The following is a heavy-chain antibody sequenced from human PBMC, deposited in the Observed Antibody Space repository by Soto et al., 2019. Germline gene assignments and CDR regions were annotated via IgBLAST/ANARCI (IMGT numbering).Heavy chain of an antibody. Sequence: QVQLVQSGAEVKKPGSSVKISCTASGGTFNFYTINWVRQAPGQGLEWVGRVNPIVDMSISARRFQGRVTFTADKSTSKAYMDLTSLRSEDTAVYYCATSYGSGSTHFDYWGQGTLVTVSS. D-gene: IGHD3-10*01. CDR2: VNPIVDMS. CDR1: GGTFNFYT. J-gene: IGHJ4*02. CDR3: ATSYGSGSTHFDY. V-gene: IGHV1-69*02.